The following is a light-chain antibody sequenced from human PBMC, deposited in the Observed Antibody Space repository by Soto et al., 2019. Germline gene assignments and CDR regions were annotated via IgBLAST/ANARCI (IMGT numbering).Light chain of an antibody. CDR2: EGS. Sequence: QSALTQPASVSGSPGQSITISCTGTSSDVGSYNLVSWYQQHPGKAPKLMIYEGSKRPSGVSNRFSGSKSGNTASLTISGLQAEEEADYYCCSYAGSSLYVFGTRTKVTV. CDR3: CSYAGSSLYV. V-gene: IGLV2-23*01. CDR1: SSDVGSYNL. J-gene: IGLJ1*01.